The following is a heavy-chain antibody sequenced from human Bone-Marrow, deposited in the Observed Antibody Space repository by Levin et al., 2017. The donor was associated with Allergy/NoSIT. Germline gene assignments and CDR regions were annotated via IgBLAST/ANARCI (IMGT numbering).Heavy chain of an antibody. J-gene: IGHJ6*02. CDR3: ARTNYDRDYYYYYGMDV. Sequence: GESLKISCQASGYTFSTYGISWVRQAPGQGLEWMGWSRAYEGNTNYAQKVEGRVTMTTDPSTSTAYLEQGSRKSYDTAVYYCARTNYDRDYYYYYGMDVWGQGTTVTVSS. CDR2: SRAYEGNT. D-gene: IGHD3-22*01. CDR1: GYTFSTYG. V-gene: IGHV1-18*01.